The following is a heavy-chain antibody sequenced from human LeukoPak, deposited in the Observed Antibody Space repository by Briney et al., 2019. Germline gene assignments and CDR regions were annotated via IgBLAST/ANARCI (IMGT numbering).Heavy chain of an antibody. CDR1: GFTFSSHW. D-gene: IGHD5-12*01. J-gene: IGHJ4*02. V-gene: IGHV3-7*03. Sequence: GGSLKLSCAASGFTFSSHWMSWVRQAPGKGLEWVANINQDGSEKHYVDSVKGRFTISRDNAKNSLYLEMSSLRAEDTAVYYCARDHVAPGLIFDYWGQGTLVTVSS. CDR2: INQDGSEK. CDR3: ARDHVAPGLIFDY.